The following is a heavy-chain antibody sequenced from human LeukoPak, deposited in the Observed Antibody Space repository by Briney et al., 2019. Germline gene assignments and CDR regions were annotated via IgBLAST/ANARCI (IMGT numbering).Heavy chain of an antibody. J-gene: IGHJ4*02. CDR3: ARDRDGYNQFDY. CDR2: INPNSGGT. D-gene: IGHD5-12*01. CDR1: GYTLTGYY. Sequence: ASVKVSCKASGYTLTGYYMHWVRQAPGQGLEWMGWINPNSGGTNYAQKFQGRVTMTRDTSISTAYMELSRLRSDDTAVYYCARDRDGYNQFDYWGQGTLVTVPS. V-gene: IGHV1-2*02.